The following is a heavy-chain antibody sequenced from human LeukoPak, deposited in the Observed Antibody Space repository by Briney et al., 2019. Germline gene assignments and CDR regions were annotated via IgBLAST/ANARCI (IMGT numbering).Heavy chain of an antibody. Sequence: GGSLRLSCAASGFTFSSYGMHWVRQAPGKGLEWVGRIKPKTDGETTEYAAPVKDRFSISRDDSKSMMYLQMNSLKTEDTAVYYCITPLPYSAQGGQGTLVTVSS. D-gene: IGHD2-15*01. CDR3: ITPLPYSAQ. CDR2: IKPKTDGETT. CDR1: GFTFSSYG. J-gene: IGHJ4*02. V-gene: IGHV3-15*07.